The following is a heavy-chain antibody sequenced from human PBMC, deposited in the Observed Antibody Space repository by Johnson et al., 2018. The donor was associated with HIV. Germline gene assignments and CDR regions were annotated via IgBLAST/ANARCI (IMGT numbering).Heavy chain of an antibody. CDR3: ARDTWDAFDI. J-gene: IGHJ3*02. V-gene: IGHV3-66*03. CDR1: GFTVNSNF. CDR2: IFSAGGT. Sequence: VQLVESGGGLIQPGGSLRLSCAASGFTVNSNFMSWVRQAPGKGLEWVSAIFSAGGTYYADSVRGRVTISRDNSRNTLYLQMNSLRAEDTAVYYCARDTWDAFDIWGQGTMVTVSS.